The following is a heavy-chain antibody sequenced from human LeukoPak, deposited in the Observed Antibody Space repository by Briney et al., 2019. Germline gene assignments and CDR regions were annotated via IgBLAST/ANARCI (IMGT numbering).Heavy chain of an antibody. J-gene: IGHJ4*02. CDR2: INPDAGDP. CDR1: GYIFSGYY. V-gene: IGHV1-2*04. Sequence: ASVKVSCKASGYIFSGYYMHWVRQAPGQGLEWVGRINPDAGDPNYARKFRGWVTITTDTSISSGYMELSRLKSDDTAVYYCVTGDYFDYWGQGTLVIVSS. CDR3: VTGDYFDY.